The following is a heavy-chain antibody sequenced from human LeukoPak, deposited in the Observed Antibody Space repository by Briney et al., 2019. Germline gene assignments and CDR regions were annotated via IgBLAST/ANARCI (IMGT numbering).Heavy chain of an antibody. V-gene: IGHV4-34*01. J-gene: IGHJ5*02. CDR1: GGSFSGYY. CDR3: ARERVTMVRGRRNWFDP. Sequence: PSETLSLTCAVYGGSFSGYYWSWIRQPPGKGLEWIGEINHSGSTNYNPSLKSRVTISVDTSKNQFSLKLSSVTAADTAVYYCARERVTMVRGRRNWFDPWGQGTLVTVSS. CDR2: INHSGST. D-gene: IGHD3-10*01.